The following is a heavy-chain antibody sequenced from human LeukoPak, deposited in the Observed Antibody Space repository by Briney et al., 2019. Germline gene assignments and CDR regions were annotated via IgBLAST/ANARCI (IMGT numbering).Heavy chain of an antibody. V-gene: IGHV3-11*01. CDR1: GFTFSDYY. D-gene: IGHD6-13*01. J-gene: IGHJ4*02. CDR3: AKDSGWFRFDY. Sequence: GGSLRLSCAASGFTFSDYYMSWIRQAPGKGLEWISYISSSGSVIYYADSVKGRFTISRDNAKNSLYLQMNSLRAEDTAVYYCAKDSGWFRFDYWGQGTLVTVSS. CDR2: ISSSGSVI.